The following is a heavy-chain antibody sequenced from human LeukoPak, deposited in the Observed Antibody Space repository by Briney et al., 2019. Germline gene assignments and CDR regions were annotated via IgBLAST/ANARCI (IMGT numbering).Heavy chain of an antibody. CDR3: AVKDFGDYEYAGDV. D-gene: IGHD4-17*01. J-gene: IGHJ3*01. CDR2: ISSDGGST. CDR1: EFTFSRYC. Sequence: GGSLRLSCAASEFTFSRYCLHWVRQAPGKGLEYVSAISSDGGSTYYGNSVKGRFIISRDNSKNTLYLQMGSLRAEDMAVYYCAVKDFGDYEYAGDVWGQGTMVTVSS. V-gene: IGHV3-64*01.